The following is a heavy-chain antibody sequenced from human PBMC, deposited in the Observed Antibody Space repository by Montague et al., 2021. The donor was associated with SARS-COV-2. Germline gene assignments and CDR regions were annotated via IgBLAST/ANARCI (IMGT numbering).Heavy chain of an antibody. D-gene: IGHD5-24*01. Sequence: SETLSLTCAVDGGSSTNYFWTWIRQTPAKGLEWIGEITHTGNRDFNPSLKSRVILSVDKSKSQFSLKLTSVTAADTGVYYCARGAGQQLVFSYVYYGMDIWGQGTTVSVSS. CDR3: ARGAGQQLVFSYVYYGMDI. J-gene: IGHJ6*02. CDR2: ITHTGNR. V-gene: IGHV4-34*01. CDR1: GGSSTNYF.